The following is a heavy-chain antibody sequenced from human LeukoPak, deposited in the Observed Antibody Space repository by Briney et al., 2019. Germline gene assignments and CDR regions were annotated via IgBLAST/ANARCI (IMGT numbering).Heavy chain of an antibody. Sequence: GGSLRLSWAASGFTFSSYWMSWVRQAPGKGLEWVANIKQDGSEKYYVDSVKGRFTISRDNAKNSLYLQMNSLRAEDTAVYYCARAVAGAVFDYWGQGTLVTVSS. CDR1: GFTFSSYW. D-gene: IGHD6-19*01. J-gene: IGHJ4*02. CDR3: ARAVAGAVFDY. CDR2: IKQDGSEK. V-gene: IGHV3-7*01.